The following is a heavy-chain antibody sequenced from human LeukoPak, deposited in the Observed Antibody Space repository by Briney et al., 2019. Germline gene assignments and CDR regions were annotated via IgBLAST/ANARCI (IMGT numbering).Heavy chain of an antibody. V-gene: IGHV3-23*01. D-gene: IGHD1-1*01. J-gene: IGHJ6*03. CDR2: ISGSGGST. CDR3: AKVFENDYYYYYYMDI. Sequence: GGSLRLSCAASGFTFSSYAMSWVRQAPGKGLEWVSAISGSGGSTYYADSVKGRFTISRDNSKNTLYLQMNSLRAEDTAVYYCAKVFENDYYYYYYMDIWGKGTTVTVSS. CDR1: GFTFSSYA.